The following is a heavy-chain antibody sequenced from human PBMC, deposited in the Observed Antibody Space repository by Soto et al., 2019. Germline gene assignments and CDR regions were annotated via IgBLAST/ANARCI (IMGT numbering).Heavy chain of an antibody. V-gene: IGHV1-69*06. CDR1: GGTFSSYA. CDR3: ARTWGQPLYFDY. Sequence: SVKVSCKASGGTFSSYAISWVRQAPGQGLEWMGGIIPIFGTANYAQKFQGRVTITADKSTSTAYMELSSLRSEDTAVYYCARTWGQPLYFDYWGQGTLVTVSS. J-gene: IGHJ4*02. CDR2: IIPIFGTA. D-gene: IGHD1-26*01.